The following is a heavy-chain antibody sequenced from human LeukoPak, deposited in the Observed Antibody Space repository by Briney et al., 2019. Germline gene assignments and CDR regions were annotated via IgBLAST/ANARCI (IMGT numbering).Heavy chain of an antibody. Sequence: SETLSLTCTVSGGSISSSSYYWGWIRQPPGKGLEWIGSIYYSGSTNYNPSLKSRVTISVDTSKNQFSLKLSSVTAADTAVYYCARGYCSSTICFQYFHHWGQGTLVTVSS. V-gene: IGHV4-39*07. J-gene: IGHJ1*01. CDR3: ARGYCSSTICFQYFHH. D-gene: IGHD2-2*01. CDR1: GGSISSSSYY. CDR2: IYYSGST.